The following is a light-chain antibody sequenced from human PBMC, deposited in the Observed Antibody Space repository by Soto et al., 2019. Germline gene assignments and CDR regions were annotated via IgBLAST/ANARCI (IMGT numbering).Light chain of an antibody. J-gene: IGKJ1*01. CDR1: QTISSW. V-gene: IGKV1-33*01. Sequence: DIQMTQSPSALCLSVGDRLTITCRASQTISSWLAWYQQKPGKAPKLLIYDASNLETGVPSRFSGSGSGTDFTLPISSLQPEDIATYYCQQYDNPTWTFGQGTKV. CDR2: DAS. CDR3: QQYDNPTWT.